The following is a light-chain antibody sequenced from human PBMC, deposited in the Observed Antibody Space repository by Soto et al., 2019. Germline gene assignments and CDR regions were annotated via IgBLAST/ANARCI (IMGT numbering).Light chain of an antibody. Sequence: DIQMTQSPSSLSASVGDRVTLTCRASQSITNYLNWYQHKPGKAPKLLVYAASSLQSGIPSRFSSSGSGTDFTLTISSLEPEDFAAYCCQQSQNLPFTFGPGTKVDIK. CDR3: QQSQNLPFT. CDR1: QSITNY. V-gene: IGKV1-39*01. CDR2: AAS. J-gene: IGKJ3*01.